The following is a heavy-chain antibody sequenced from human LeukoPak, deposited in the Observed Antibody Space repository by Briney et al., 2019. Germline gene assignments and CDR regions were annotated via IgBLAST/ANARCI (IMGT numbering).Heavy chain of an antibody. J-gene: IGHJ4*02. V-gene: IGHV1-18*04. CDR1: GYTFTGYY. CDR3: ARDLGRPREQWLVPPSFDY. Sequence: GASVKVSCKASGYTFTGYYMHWVRQAPGQGLEWMGWISAYNGNTNYAQKLQGRVTMTTDTSTSTAYMELRSLRSDDTAVYYCARDLGRPREQWLVPPSFDYWGQGTLVTVSS. CDR2: ISAYNGNT. D-gene: IGHD6-19*01.